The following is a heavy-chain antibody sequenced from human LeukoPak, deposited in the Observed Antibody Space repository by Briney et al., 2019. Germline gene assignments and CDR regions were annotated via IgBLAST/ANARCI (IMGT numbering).Heavy chain of an antibody. V-gene: IGHV1-69*10. CDR2: FIPILGTA. Sequence: AASVKVSCKASGGTFSDYALNWVRQAPGQGLEWMGVFIPILGTANSTQKFQDRVTMTTDTSTSTAYMELRSLRSDDTAVYYCARDRPDGYPTNWFDPWGQGTLVTVSS. D-gene: IGHD5-24*01. CDR3: ARDRPDGYPTNWFDP. J-gene: IGHJ5*02. CDR1: GGTFSDYA.